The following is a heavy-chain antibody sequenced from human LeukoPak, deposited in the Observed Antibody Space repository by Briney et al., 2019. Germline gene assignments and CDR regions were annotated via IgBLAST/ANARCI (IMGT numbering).Heavy chain of an antibody. Sequence: KSSQTLSLTCTVSGGSISSGSYYWSWIRQPAGKGLEWIGRIYTSGSTNYNPSLKSRVTISVDTSKNQFSLKLSSVTAADTAVYYCASQSDYGDYGGVVYWGQGTLVTVSS. CDR2: IYTSGST. J-gene: IGHJ4*02. CDR3: ASQSDYGDYGGVVY. V-gene: IGHV4-61*02. CDR1: GGSISSGSYY. D-gene: IGHD4-17*01.